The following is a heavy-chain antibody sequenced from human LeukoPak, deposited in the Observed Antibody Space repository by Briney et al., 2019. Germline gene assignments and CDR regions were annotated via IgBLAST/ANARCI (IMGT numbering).Heavy chain of an antibody. J-gene: IGHJ4*02. CDR3: ARGSGRYCSSTSCYLSY. V-gene: IGHV1-8*03. CDR1: GYTFTSYD. D-gene: IGHD2-2*01. CDR2: MNPNSGNT. Sequence: ASVKVSCKASGYTFTSYDINWVRQATGQGLEWMGWMNPNSGNTGYAQKFQGKVTITRNTSISTAYMELSSLRSEDTAVYYCARGSGRYCSSTSCYLSYWGQGTLVTVSS.